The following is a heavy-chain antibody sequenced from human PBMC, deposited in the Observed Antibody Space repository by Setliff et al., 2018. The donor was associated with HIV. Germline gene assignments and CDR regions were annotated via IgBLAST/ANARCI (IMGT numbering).Heavy chain of an antibody. J-gene: IGHJ3*02. D-gene: IGHD3-16*01. Sequence: GASVKVSCKASGYTFTAYYIHWVRQAPGHGLQLMGRIEPSSGGTNYIQKFQGRVTITRDTSIYTVYMELTGLTSDDTAVYYCARWPREVAEMGGAFDSWGQGTMVTVSS. CDR2: IEPSSGGT. CDR1: GYTFTAYY. CDR3: ARWPREVAEMGGAFDS. V-gene: IGHV1-2*06.